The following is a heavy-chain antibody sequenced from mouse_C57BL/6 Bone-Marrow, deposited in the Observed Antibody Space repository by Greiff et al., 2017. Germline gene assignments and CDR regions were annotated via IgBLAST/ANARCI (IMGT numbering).Heavy chain of an antibody. V-gene: IGHV5-6*01. J-gene: IGHJ3*01. CDR1: GFTFSSYG. CDR3: ARLDGYYEAY. CDR2: ISSGGSYT. D-gene: IGHD2-3*01. Sequence: EVKLVESGGDLVKPGGSLKLSCAASGFTFSSYGMSWVRQTPDKRLEWVATISSGGSYTYSPDSVKGRFTISRDNAKNTLYLQMSSLKSEDTAMYYCARLDGYYEAYWGQGTLVTVSA.